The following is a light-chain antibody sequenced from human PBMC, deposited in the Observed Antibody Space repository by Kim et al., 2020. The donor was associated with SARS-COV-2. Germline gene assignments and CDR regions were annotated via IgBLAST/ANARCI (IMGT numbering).Light chain of an antibody. V-gene: IGKV3-20*01. Sequence: ETVLTQSPGTLSLSPGERATLSCRASAGVSSNNLAWYQQKPGQAPRLLIYGASSRATGIPERFSGSGSGTDFTLTISRLEPEDFAVFYCQQYGRSWTFGQGTKVDIK. CDR3: QQYGRSWT. CDR2: GAS. CDR1: AGVSSNN. J-gene: IGKJ1*01.